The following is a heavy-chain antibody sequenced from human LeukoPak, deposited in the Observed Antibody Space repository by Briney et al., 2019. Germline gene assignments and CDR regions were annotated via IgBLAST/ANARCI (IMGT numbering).Heavy chain of an antibody. J-gene: IGHJ4*02. Sequence: PSQTLSLTCTVSGGSISSSSYYWGWIRQPPGKGLEWIGSIYYSGSTYYNPSLKSRVTISIDTSKNQFSLKLSSVTAADTAVYFCARVAAAGNYYFDYWGQGTLVTVSS. V-gene: IGHV4-39*07. CDR2: IYYSGST. CDR1: GGSISSSSYY. D-gene: IGHD6-13*01. CDR3: ARVAAAGNYYFDY.